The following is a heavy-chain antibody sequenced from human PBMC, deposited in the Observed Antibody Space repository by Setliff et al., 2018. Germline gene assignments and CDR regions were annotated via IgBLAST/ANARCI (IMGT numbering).Heavy chain of an antibody. CDR3: ARDGVHTAMLIDYYYYMDV. CDR2: IIPIFGTA. CDR1: GGTFSSYA. D-gene: IGHD5-18*01. J-gene: IGHJ6*03. V-gene: IGHV1-69*05. Sequence: ASVKVSCKASGGTFSSYAISWVRQAPGQGLEWMGGIIPIFGTANYAQKFQGRVTITTDESTSTAYMELTSLRSEDTAVYYCARDGVHTAMLIDYYYYMDVWGKGTTVTVSS.